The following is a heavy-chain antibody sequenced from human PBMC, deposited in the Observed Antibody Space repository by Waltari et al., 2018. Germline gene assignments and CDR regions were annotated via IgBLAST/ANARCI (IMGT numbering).Heavy chain of an antibody. CDR2: TYPGDSDT. V-gene: IGHV5-51*01. D-gene: IGHD3-3*01. CDR3: ARHVGGSWGYMDV. Sequence: VQLVQSGAELKKPGESLRISCKASGYSFISYWIGWVRQMPGKGLAGEGITYPGDSDTRYSPPFQGQVIISADKSITTAYLQWSSLKASDTAIYYCARHVGGSWGYMDVWGQGTAVTVSS. CDR1: GYSFISYW. J-gene: IGHJ6*02.